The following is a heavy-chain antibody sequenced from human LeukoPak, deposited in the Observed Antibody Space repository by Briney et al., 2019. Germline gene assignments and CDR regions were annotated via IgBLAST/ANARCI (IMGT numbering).Heavy chain of an antibody. D-gene: IGHD3-16*02. CDR2: IWYDENNK. J-gene: IGHJ4*02. V-gene: IGHV3-33*01. CDR3: ARKSGALGELSLDF. CDR1: GFNFSIYA. Sequence: PGRSLRLSCAASGFNFSIYAMHWVRQAPGKGLEWVAVIWYDENNKYYTDSVKGRFTISRDNSKNTLSLHMNSLTAEDTAVYYCARKSGALGELSLDFWGQGTLVTVSS.